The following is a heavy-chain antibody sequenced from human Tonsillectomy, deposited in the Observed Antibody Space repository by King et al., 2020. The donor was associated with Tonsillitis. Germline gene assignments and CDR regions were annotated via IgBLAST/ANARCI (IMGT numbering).Heavy chain of an antibody. CDR3: ASVPTDFDAFNI. V-gene: IGHV4-39*07. D-gene: IGHD1-1*01. CDR2: IYYSGST. Sequence: QLQEAGPGLLKPSETLSLTCSVSGGSISSGSYYWAWVRQPPGKGLEWIARIYYSGSTDYNPSLRSRVTISLDTSRNHFSLNLNSVTAADTAVYYCASVPTDFDAFNIWGQGTVVTVSS. J-gene: IGHJ3*02. CDR1: GGSISSGSYY.